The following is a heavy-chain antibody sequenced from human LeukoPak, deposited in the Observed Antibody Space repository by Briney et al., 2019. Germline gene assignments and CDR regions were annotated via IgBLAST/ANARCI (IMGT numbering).Heavy chain of an antibody. Sequence: GGSLRLSCAASGFTFDDYAMHWVRQAPGKGLEWVSGISWNSGSIGYADSVKGRFTISGDNAKNSLYLQMNSLRAEDTALYYCAKATYYYDSSGYYYFDYWGQGTLVTVSS. V-gene: IGHV3-9*01. CDR3: AKATYYYDSSGYYYFDY. D-gene: IGHD3-22*01. CDR1: GFTFDDYA. CDR2: ISWNSGSI. J-gene: IGHJ4*02.